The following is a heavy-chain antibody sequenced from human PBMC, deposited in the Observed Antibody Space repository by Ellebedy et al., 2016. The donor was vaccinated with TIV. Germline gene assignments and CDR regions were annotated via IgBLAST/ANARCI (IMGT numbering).Heavy chain of an antibody. D-gene: IGHD3-10*01. J-gene: IGHJ4*02. V-gene: IGHV4-59*08. Sequence: SETLSLXCTVSGGSISSYYWSWIRQPPGKGLEWIGYIYYSGSTNYNPSLKSRVTISVDTSKNQFSLKLSSVTAADTAVYYCARVMVRGANLYYFDYWGQGTLVTVSS. CDR3: ARVMVRGANLYYFDY. CDR2: IYYSGST. CDR1: GGSISSYY.